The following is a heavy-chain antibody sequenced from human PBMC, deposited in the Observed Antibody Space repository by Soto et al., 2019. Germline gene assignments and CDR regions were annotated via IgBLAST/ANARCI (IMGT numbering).Heavy chain of an antibody. Sequence: QVQLVQSGAEVKKPGSSVKVSCKASGGTFSSYTISWVRQAPGQGLEWMGRIIPILGIANYAQKFQGRVTITADKSTSTAYMELSSLRSEDTAGYYCARGYRLQPYYFDYWGQGTLVTVSS. CDR3: ARGYRLQPYYFDY. CDR2: IIPILGIA. J-gene: IGHJ4*02. V-gene: IGHV1-69*02. D-gene: IGHD4-4*01. CDR1: GGTFSSYT.